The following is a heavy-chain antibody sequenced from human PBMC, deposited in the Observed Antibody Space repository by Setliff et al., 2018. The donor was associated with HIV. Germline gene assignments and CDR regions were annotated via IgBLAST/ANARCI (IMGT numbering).Heavy chain of an antibody. CDR1: GVSISSSGYF. CDR3: ARHGGSPILYYCDY. D-gene: IGHD1-26*01. J-gene: IGHJ4*02. V-gene: IGHV4-39*01. CDR2: VYSGTT. Sequence: SETLSLTCSVSGVSISSSGYFWGWIRQSPGEGLEWLGSVYSGTTYYNPSLNGRVTISVDTSKNQFSLSLHSVTAADTAVYYCARHGGSPILYYCDYWGQGILVTVSS.